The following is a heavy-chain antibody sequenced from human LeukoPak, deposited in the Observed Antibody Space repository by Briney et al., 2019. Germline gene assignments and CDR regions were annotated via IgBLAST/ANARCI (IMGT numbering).Heavy chain of an antibody. CDR2: IKPSGTET. CDR1: GFTFSTYW. CDR3: GRFGDEAGIDY. V-gene: IGHV3-7*01. J-gene: IGHJ4*02. D-gene: IGHD3-10*01. Sequence: GGSLRLSCAASGFTFSTYWMTWVRQAPGKGLEWVANIKPSGTETYYGDPVKGRFTISRDNVKNLLYLQMSSLRAEDTAVYSCGRFGDEAGIDYWGQGTLVTVSS.